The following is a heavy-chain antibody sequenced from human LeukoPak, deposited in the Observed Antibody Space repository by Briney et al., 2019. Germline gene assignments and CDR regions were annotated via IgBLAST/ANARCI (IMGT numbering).Heavy chain of an antibody. J-gene: IGHJ6*02. CDR1: GFTFSSYA. CDR3: ARAPHYSNYGPYYYGMDV. CDR2: ISNSSSYT. V-gene: IGHV3-21*05. D-gene: IGHD4-11*01. Sequence: GGSLRLSCAASGFTFSSYAMSWVRQAPGKGLEWVSYISNSSSYTNYADSVKGRFTISRDNAKNSLYLQMNSLRAEDTAVYYCARAPHYSNYGPYYYGMDVWGQGTTVTVSS.